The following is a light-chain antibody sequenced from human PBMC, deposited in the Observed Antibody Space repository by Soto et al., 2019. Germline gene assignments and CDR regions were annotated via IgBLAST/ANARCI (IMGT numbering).Light chain of an antibody. CDR2: AAS. Sequence: DIQMTQSPSSLSASVGDRVTITCRASQSISSYLNWYQQKPGKAPTLLIYAASSLHSGVPSRFIGSGSGTDFTLTISSLQPEDFATYYCQQSYSTPPTFGGGTKVEIK. J-gene: IGKJ4*01. V-gene: IGKV1-39*01. CDR3: QQSYSTPPT. CDR1: QSISSY.